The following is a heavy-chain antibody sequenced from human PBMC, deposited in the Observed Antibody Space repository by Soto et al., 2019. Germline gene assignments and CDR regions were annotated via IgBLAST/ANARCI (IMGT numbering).Heavy chain of an antibody. Sequence: SETLYLTCSVSGDSMSGYYWTWFRQPPGKGLEWIGYVYYTGSTNYNPSLKSRVTVSVDTSRNQFSLILSSVTAADTAVYYCARITKSPTSGYFDYCGQGALVIVSA. D-gene: IGHD3-10*01. V-gene: IGHV4-59*01. CDR3: ARITKSPTSGYFDY. J-gene: IGHJ4*02. CDR1: GDSMSGYY. CDR2: VYYTGST.